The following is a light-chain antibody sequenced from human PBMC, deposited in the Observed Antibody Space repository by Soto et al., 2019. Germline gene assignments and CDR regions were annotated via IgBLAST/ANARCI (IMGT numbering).Light chain of an antibody. CDR2: EVV. CDR1: KMAIGVYDF. Sequence: QSVLTQPPSASGSPGQSVTISCTGPKMAIGVYDFVSWYQHHPGKAPRLIIYEVVQRPSGVPDRFSGSKSGNTASLTVSGLQAADEADYFCKSYAGSNTYVFGSGTKLTVL. J-gene: IGLJ1*01. V-gene: IGLV2-8*01. CDR3: KSYAGSNTYV.